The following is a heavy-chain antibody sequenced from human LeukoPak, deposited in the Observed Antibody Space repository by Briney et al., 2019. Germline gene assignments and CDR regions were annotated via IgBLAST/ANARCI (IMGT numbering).Heavy chain of an antibody. CDR2: ISSTSYI. CDR3: ARVSGSRGCFDY. CDR1: GFTFSSYS. J-gene: IGHJ4*02. Sequence: PGGPLRLSCAASGFTFSSYSMNWVRQAPGKGLEWVSSISSTSYIYYADSVKGRFTISGDNSRNSLYLQMNSLRAEDTAVYYCARVSGSRGCFDYRGQGTLVTVSS. D-gene: IGHD2-15*01. V-gene: IGHV3-21*06.